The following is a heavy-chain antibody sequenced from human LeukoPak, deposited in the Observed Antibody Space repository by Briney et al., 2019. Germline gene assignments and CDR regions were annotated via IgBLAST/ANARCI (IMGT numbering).Heavy chain of an antibody. Sequence: ASVKVSCKASGYTFTSYDINWVRQPTGQGLEWMGRMNPNSGNTGYTQKFQGRVTITRNTSISTAYMELSRLRSEDTAVYYCAKADSGTYYGLGDYFAYWGQGTLVTVSS. CDR1: GYTFTSYD. CDR2: MNPNSGNT. CDR3: AKADSGTYYGLGDYFAY. V-gene: IGHV1-8*03. J-gene: IGHJ4*02. D-gene: IGHD1-26*01.